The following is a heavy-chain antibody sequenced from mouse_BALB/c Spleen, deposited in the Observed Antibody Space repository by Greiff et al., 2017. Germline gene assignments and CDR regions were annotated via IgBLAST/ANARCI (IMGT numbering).Heavy chain of an antibody. CDR3: ASELLLRNYALDY. Sequence: VQLVESGPGLVAPSQSLSISCTVSGFSLTNSGVHWVRQPPGQGLEWLGVIWAGGSTNYNSALMSSLSISTENSTCNVFLKMNSLQTDDTAMYYCASELLLRNYALDYWGQGTSVTVSS. CDR2: IWAGGST. J-gene: IGHJ4*01. V-gene: IGHV2-9*02. D-gene: IGHD2-12*01. CDR1: GFSLTNSG.